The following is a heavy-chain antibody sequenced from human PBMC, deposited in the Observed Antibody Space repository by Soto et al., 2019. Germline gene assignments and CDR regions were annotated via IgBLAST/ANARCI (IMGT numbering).Heavy chain of an antibody. Sequence: SVKVSCKASGGTFSSYAISRVRQAPGQGLEWMGGIIPIFGTANYAQKFQGRVTITGDASTRTAYMELSSLRSENTAVYYCARGGYYLAGTTYPHYAMDVWGQGTSVTLSS. CDR1: GGTFSSYA. J-gene: IGHJ6*02. CDR3: ARGGYYLAGTTYPHYAMDV. D-gene: IGHD3-3*01. CDR2: IIPIFGTA. V-gene: IGHV1-69*13.